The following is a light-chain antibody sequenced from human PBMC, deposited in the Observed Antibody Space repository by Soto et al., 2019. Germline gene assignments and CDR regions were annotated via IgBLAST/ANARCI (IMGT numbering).Light chain of an antibody. Sequence: EIVMTQSPATLSVSPGERVTLSCRASQSVKNNLAWYQQKPGQAPRLLIYDASIRATGIPARFSGSGSGTEFTLTLSSLQSEEFAVYYCQQYNDWPPWTFAQGTQVEIK. CDR2: DAS. V-gene: IGKV3-15*01. J-gene: IGKJ1*01. CDR1: QSVKNN. CDR3: QQYNDWPPWT.